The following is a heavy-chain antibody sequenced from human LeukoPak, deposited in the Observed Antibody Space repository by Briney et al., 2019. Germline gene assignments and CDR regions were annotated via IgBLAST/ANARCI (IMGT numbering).Heavy chain of an antibody. CDR3: ATSLASSGWYQVDY. CDR2: IYYSGST. Sequence: SETLSPTCSVSGGSISSNTYYWGWIRQPPGKGLEWIGSIYYSGSTYYNPSLKSRVTISVDTSKNQFSLKLSSVTAADTAVYYCATSLASSGWYQVDYWGQGTLVTVSS. V-gene: IGHV4-39*01. CDR1: GGSISSNTYY. J-gene: IGHJ4*02. D-gene: IGHD6-19*01.